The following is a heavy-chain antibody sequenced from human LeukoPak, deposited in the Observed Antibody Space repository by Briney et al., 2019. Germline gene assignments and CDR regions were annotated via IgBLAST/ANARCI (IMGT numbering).Heavy chain of an antibody. D-gene: IGHD2-2*01. J-gene: IGHJ5*02. CDR1: GGSISSGGYS. V-gene: IGHV4-30-2*01. Sequence: PSQTLSLTCAVSGGSISSGGYSWSWLRQPPGKGLEWIGYIYHSGSTYYNPSLKSRVTISVDRSKNQFSLKLSSVTAADTAVYYCARGGGIVVVPAAKYNWFDHWGQGTLVTVSS. CDR2: IYHSGST. CDR3: ARGGGIVVVPAAKYNWFDH.